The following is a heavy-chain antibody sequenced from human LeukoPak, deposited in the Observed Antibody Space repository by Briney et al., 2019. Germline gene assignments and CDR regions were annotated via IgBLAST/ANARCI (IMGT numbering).Heavy chain of an antibody. CDR1: GFTFSSYE. J-gene: IGHJ4*02. D-gene: IGHD2-15*01. CDR2: ISSSGSTI. V-gene: IGHV3-48*03. CDR3: VRSPGDGVDFDY. Sequence: GGSLRLSCAASGFTFSSYEMNWVRQAPGKGLEWVSYISSSGSTIYYADSVKGRFTISRDNAKNSLYLQMNSLRAEDTAVYYYVRSPGDGVDFDYWGQGTPVTVSS.